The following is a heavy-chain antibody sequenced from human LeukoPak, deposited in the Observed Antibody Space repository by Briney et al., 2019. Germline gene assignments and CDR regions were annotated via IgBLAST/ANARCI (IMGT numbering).Heavy chain of an antibody. D-gene: IGHD2-15*01. CDR1: GDSVSSNSAA. Sequence: SQTPSLTCAISGDSVSSNSAAWNWIRQSPSRGLEWLGRTYYRSKLYNDYAVSVKSRITINPDTSKNQFSLQLNSVTPEDTAVYYCARVQEGIAATPEAFDIWGQGTMVTVSS. J-gene: IGHJ3*02. CDR2: TYYRSKLYN. V-gene: IGHV6-1*01. CDR3: ARVQEGIAATPEAFDI.